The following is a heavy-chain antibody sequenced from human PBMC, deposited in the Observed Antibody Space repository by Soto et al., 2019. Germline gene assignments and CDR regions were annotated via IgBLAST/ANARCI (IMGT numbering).Heavy chain of an antibody. CDR1: GFTFSSYD. J-gene: IGHJ6*02. V-gene: IGHV3-13*01. CDR2: IGTAGDT. D-gene: IGHD1-1*01. CDR3: ARVGGTRYGMDV. Sequence: SLRLSCAASGFTFSSYDMHWVRQATGKGLEWVSAIGTAGDTYYPGSVKGRFTISRENAKNSLYLQMNSLRAGDTAVYYCARVGGTRYGMDVWGQGTTVTVSS.